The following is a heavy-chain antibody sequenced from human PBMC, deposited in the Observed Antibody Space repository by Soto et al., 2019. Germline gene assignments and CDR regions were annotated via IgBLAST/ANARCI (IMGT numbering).Heavy chain of an antibody. V-gene: IGHV4-31*03. J-gene: IGHJ4*02. CDR1: GASVSTGVYY. CDR3: AGAVSDFDVRRYRTSYFDQ. D-gene: IGHD3-10*02. CDR2: IDNSGST. Sequence: QVQLDESGPGLVQPSQTLSLSCTVSGASVSTGVYYWTWIRQHPGKGLEWIGYIDNSGSTYYNPSLTGRVDISVDTSKNQFSLTLQSLTAADTAFYYCAGAVSDFDVRRYRTSYFDQWGQGILVTVSS.